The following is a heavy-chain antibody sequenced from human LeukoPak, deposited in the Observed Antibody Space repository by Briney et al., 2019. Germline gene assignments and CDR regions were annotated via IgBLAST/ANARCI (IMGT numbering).Heavy chain of an antibody. CDR2: ISYDGSNK. CDR3: AKGSYDSSGYHDY. J-gene: IGHJ4*02. D-gene: IGHD3-22*01. Sequence: GGSLRLSCAASGFTFSSYGMHWVRQAPGKGLEWVAVISYDGSNKYYADSVKGRFTISRDNSKNTLYLQMNSLRAEDAAVYYSAKGSYDSSGYHDYWGQGTLVTVSS. CDR1: GFTFSSYG. V-gene: IGHV3-30*18.